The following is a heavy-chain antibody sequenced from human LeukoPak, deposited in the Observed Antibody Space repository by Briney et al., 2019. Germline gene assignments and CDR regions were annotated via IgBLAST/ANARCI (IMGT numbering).Heavy chain of an antibody. V-gene: IGHV1-24*01. CDR1: GYTHTELS. Sequence: SSVRVSCKLSGYTHTELSMHRVRQAPGKAVEWMGGFDPEDGQTIYTHKFQGRVTMTEDTSTDTAYMELSSLRSEDTAVYYCATNYDSSGYSVLDIWGQGPMVTVSS. CDR3: ATNYDSSGYSVLDI. J-gene: IGHJ3*02. D-gene: IGHD3-22*01. CDR2: FDPEDGQT.